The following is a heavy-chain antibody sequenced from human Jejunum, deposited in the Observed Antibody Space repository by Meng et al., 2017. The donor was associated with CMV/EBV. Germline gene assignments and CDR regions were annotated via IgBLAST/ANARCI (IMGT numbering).Heavy chain of an antibody. D-gene: IGHD3-9*01. Sequence: AAAGFPFSTYAMHWVRQAPGKGLEGVALISYDGNNQFYADSVKGRFTISRDNSKKTLYLQMNSLRADDTAVYYCARAGDFDWLLLVYWGQGTLVTVSS. CDR3: ARAGDFDWLLLVY. CDR2: ISYDGNNQ. CDR1: GFPFSTYA. J-gene: IGHJ4*02. V-gene: IGHV3-30*04.